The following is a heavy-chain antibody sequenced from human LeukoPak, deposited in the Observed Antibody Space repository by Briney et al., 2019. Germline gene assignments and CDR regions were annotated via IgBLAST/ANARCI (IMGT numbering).Heavy chain of an antibody. J-gene: IGHJ3*02. Sequence: GASVKVSCKASGGTFSSYAISWVRQAPGQGLEWMGGIIPIFGTANYAQKFQGRVTITTDESTSTAYMELSSLRSEDTAVYYCARSRFLEWLSGVPDAFDIWGQGTMVTVSS. CDR2: IIPIFGTA. V-gene: IGHV1-69*05. CDR3: ARSRFLEWLSGVPDAFDI. CDR1: GGTFSSYA. D-gene: IGHD3-3*01.